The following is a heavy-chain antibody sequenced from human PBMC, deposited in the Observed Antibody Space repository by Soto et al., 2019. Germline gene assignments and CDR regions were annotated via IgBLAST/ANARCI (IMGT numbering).Heavy chain of an antibody. J-gene: IGHJ5*02. D-gene: IGHD5-18*01. CDR3: ARVGTYSYGFVSWFDP. CDR1: GGSITSNSYP. Sequence: PSETLSLTCTVSGGSITSNSYPWTWIRQPPRKGLEWIGYIYSSGSTYYKSSLKSRVTMSLDRSKNQFSLKLSSVTAADTAVYYCARVGTYSYGFVSWFDPWGQGTLVTVSS. CDR2: IYSSGST. V-gene: IGHV4-30-2*01.